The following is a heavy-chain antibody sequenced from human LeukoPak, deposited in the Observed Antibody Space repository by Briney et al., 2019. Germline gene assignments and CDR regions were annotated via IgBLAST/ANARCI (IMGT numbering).Heavy chain of an antibody. V-gene: IGHV1-58*01. CDR3: AAVRGYSSSREFDY. CDR1: GFTFTSSA. CDR2: IVVGSGNT. Sequence: SVKVSCKASGFTFTSSAVQWVRQARGQRLEWIGWIVVGSGNTDYAQKFQERVTITRDMSTSTAYMELSSLRSEDTAVYYCAAVRGYSSSREFDYWGQGTLVTVSS. D-gene: IGHD6-13*01. J-gene: IGHJ4*02.